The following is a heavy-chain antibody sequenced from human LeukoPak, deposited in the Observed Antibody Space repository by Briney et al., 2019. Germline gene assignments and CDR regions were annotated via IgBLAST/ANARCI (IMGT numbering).Heavy chain of an antibody. D-gene: IGHD1-20*01. CDR2: ISGSGGST. J-gene: IGHJ4*02. CDR1: GFNFSIYA. Sequence: PGGSLRLSCAASGFNFSIYAMSWVRQAPGKGLEWVSVISGSGGSTYYADSVKGRFTISRDTSKNTLYMQMNSLRAEDTAVYYCAKGSITGTYFDLWGQGTLVTVSS. V-gene: IGHV3-23*01. CDR3: AKGSITGTYFDL.